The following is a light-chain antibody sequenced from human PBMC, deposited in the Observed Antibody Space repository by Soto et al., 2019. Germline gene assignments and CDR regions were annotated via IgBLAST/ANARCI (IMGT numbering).Light chain of an antibody. CDR3: CSYAGTYNYV. CDR2: DVT. V-gene: IGLV2-11*01. J-gene: IGLJ1*01. CDR1: SSDVVNYNY. Sequence: QSALPQPRSLSGSPGQSVTISCTGTSSDVVNYNYVSWYQQHPGKAPKLIIYDVTNRPSGVPDRFSGSKSDNTASLTISGLQAEDEADYYCCSYAGTYNYVFGTGTKV.